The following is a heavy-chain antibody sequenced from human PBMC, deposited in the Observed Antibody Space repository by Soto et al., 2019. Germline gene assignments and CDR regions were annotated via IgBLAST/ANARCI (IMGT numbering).Heavy chain of an antibody. CDR1: GYTFSDYY. Sequence: QVQLVQSGAEVKKPGASVTVSCKASGYTFSDYYLHWVRQAPGQGPEWMGWINPNGGATKFARKFQGRATMTRDTSVRTAFMELNRLKFDDTAVYYCARESGGATATLDYYYFYMDVWGKGTTVTVSS. V-gene: IGHV1-2*02. D-gene: IGHD5-12*01. CDR2: INPNGGAT. J-gene: IGHJ6*03. CDR3: ARESGGATATLDYYYFYMDV.